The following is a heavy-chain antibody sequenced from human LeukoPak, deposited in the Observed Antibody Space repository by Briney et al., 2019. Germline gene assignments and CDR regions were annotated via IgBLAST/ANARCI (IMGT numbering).Heavy chain of an antibody. V-gene: IGHV3-23*01. CDR3: ARSAVGTSCCTAVDY. Sequence: GSLRLSCAASGFTFSTYAMTWVRQAPGKGLEWVSGISTSGDRTYYAASVKGRFTISRDNSRNTLYLQMNSLRAEDTAEYYCARSAVGTSCCTAVDYWGQGTLVTVSS. CDR2: ISTSGDRT. D-gene: IGHD1-26*01. J-gene: IGHJ4*02. CDR1: GFTFSTYA.